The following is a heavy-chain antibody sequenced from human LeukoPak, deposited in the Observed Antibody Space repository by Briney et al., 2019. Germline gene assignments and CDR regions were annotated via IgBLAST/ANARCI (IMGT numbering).Heavy chain of an antibody. J-gene: IGHJ4*02. D-gene: IGHD1-14*01. V-gene: IGHV3-23*01. CDR2: ISGSSGST. Sequence: PGRSLRLSCAASGFTFSSYGMHWVRQAPGKGLEWVSAISGSSGSTYYADSVKGRFTISRDNSKNTLYLQMNSLRAEDTAVYYCDSSRWYKVMASLDYWGQGTLVTVSS. CDR3: DSSRWYKVMASLDY. CDR1: GFTFSSYG.